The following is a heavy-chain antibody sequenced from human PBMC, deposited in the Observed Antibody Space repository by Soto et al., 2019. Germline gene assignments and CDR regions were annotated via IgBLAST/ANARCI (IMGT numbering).Heavy chain of an antibody. Sequence: QVQLQQWGAGLLKPSETLSLTCAVYGGSFSGYYWTWIRQPPGTGLEWIGEINHSGSTNYNPSLKSRVTISVDTAKNQFSLKLIAVTDADTAVYYGARDKITGLFDYWGQGTLVTVSS. V-gene: IGHV4-34*01. CDR2: INHSGST. CDR1: GGSFSGYY. CDR3: ARDKITGLFDY. J-gene: IGHJ4*02. D-gene: IGHD2-8*02.